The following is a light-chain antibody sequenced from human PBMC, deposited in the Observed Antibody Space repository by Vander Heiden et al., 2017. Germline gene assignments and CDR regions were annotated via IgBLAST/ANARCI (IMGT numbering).Light chain of an antibody. Sequence: QSVLTQPPSASVTPGQRVTISRSGGSSNIGRNTVNWYQQLPGTAPKLLIYGTNQRPSGVPDRFSGSKSGTSASLAISGLHSEDEADYYCVAWDDKLIGYVFGTGTKVTVL. J-gene: IGLJ1*01. CDR1: SSNIGRNT. CDR3: VAWDDKLIGYV. V-gene: IGLV1-44*01. CDR2: GTN.